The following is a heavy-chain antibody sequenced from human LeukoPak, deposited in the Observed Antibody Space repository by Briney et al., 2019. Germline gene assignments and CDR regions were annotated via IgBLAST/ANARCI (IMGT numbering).Heavy chain of an antibody. Sequence: GASVKVSCKASGYTFTDYYMHWVRQAPGQGLEWMGRINPNSGGTNYAQKFQGRVTMTRDTSISTAYMELSRLRSDDTAVYYCARDPRGFSSGDGSFVDYWGQGTLVTVSS. CDR1: GYTFTDYY. J-gene: IGHJ4*02. CDR2: INPNSGGT. V-gene: IGHV1-2*06. D-gene: IGHD6-19*01. CDR3: ARDPRGFSSGDGSFVDY.